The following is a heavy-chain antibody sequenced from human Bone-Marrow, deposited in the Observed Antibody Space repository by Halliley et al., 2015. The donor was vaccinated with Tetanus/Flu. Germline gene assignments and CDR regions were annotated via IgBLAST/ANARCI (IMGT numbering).Heavy chain of an antibody. CDR3: ARGGGRYYSPYD. J-gene: IGHJ4*02. Sequence: LRLSCAVSGFTVNSNYLSWVRQAPGKGLEWVSSIYAGGATYFADSVRGRFIISRDESKNTVYLQMNNLRVEDTAVYHCARGGGRYYSPYDWGQGTLVTVSS. V-gene: IGHV3-53*01. D-gene: IGHD3-10*01. CDR2: IYAGGAT. CDR1: GFTVNSNY.